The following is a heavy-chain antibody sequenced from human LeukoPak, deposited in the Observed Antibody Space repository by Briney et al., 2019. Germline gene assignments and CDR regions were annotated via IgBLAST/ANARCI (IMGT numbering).Heavy chain of an antibody. Sequence: GSSVKVSCKASGGTFSSYAISWVRQAPGQGLEWMGRIIPILGIANYAQKFQGRVTITADKSTSTAYMGLSSLRSEDTAVYYCARTDDILTGYSGYWGQGTLVTVSS. D-gene: IGHD3-9*01. V-gene: IGHV1-69*04. J-gene: IGHJ4*02. CDR2: IIPILGIA. CDR3: ARTDDILTGYSGY. CDR1: GGTFSSYA.